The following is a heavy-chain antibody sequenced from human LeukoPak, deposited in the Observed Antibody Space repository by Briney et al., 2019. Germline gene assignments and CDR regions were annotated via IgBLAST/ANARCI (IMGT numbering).Heavy chain of an antibody. Sequence: PSETLSLTCTVSGGSISSYYWSWIRQPPGKGLEWIGYIYYSGSTNYNPSLKSRVTISVDTSKNQFSLKLSSVTAADTAVYYCASASGYDYGPPYYGMDVWGQGTTVTVSS. CDR1: GGSISSYY. CDR3: ASASGYDYGPPYYGMDV. J-gene: IGHJ6*02. D-gene: IGHD5-12*01. CDR2: IYYSGST. V-gene: IGHV4-59*01.